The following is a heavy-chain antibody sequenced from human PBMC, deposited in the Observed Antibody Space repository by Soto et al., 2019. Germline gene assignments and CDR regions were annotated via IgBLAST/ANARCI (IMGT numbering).Heavy chain of an antibody. J-gene: IGHJ4*02. V-gene: IGHV3-73*01. CDR2: IKTKVESYAT. D-gene: IGHD2-15*01. Sequence: GGSLSLSCAASGFTLSGFDIHWVRQASGEGLEWVGRIKTKVESYATELASSVKGRFTISRDDPENTAYLEMNSLKTEDTAVYYCTRRYCSGGGCYSDFDYWGQGALVTVSS. CDR1: GFTLSGFD. CDR3: TRRYCSGGGCYSDFDY.